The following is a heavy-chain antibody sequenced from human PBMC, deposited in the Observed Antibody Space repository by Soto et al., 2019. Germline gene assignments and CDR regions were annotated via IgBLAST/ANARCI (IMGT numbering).Heavy chain of an antibody. J-gene: IGHJ6*02. CDR2: IWHDGSEK. D-gene: IGHD2-21*01. V-gene: IGHV3-33*01. Sequence: GGSLRLSCATSGFVFSSYGMQWVRQAPGKGLEWVAAIWHDGSEKYYADLVKGRFTTSRDNSKSTLYLQMNSLRAEDTAVYYCARDPRDSPGAYYYNYYGLDVWGQGTTVTVSS. CDR3: ARDPRDSPGAYYYNYYGLDV. CDR1: GFVFSSYG.